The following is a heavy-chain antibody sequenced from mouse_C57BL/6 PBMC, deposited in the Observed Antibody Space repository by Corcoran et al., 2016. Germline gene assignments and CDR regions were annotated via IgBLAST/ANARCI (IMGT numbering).Heavy chain of an antibody. V-gene: IGHV1-26*01. D-gene: IGHD3-3*01. Sequence: EVQLQQSGPELVMPGASVKISCKASGYTFTDYYMNWVKQSHGKSLEWIGDINPHSGGTSYNQKFKGKATLTVDKSSSTAYMELRSLTSEDSAVYYCARGAGAYAMDYWGQGTSVTVSS. CDR2: INPHSGGT. CDR3: ARGAGAYAMDY. CDR1: GYTFTDYY. J-gene: IGHJ4*01.